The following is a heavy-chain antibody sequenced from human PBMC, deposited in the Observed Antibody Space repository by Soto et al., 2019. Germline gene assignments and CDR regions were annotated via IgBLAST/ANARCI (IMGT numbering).Heavy chain of an antibody. CDR3: AKSLLFVDLAYMDV. D-gene: IGHD2-21*01. J-gene: IGHJ6*03. Sequence: QVQLVQSGAEVKKPGSSVKVSCEASGGSFTSYTFTWVRQAPGQGLEWMGRIIPIKGRADYALKLQDRVTITADRSTKTVYMELRGLRPEDTAIYYCAKSLLFVDLAYMDVWGKGTTVTVSS. V-gene: IGHV1-69*02. CDR2: IIPIKGRA. CDR1: GGSFTSYT.